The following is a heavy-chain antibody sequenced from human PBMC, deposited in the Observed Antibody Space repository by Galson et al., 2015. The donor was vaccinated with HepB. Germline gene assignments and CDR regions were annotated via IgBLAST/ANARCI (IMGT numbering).Heavy chain of an antibody. D-gene: IGHD6-13*01. Sequence: SAMVSCKASGGTFSCYAISWVRQAPGQGLEWMGGIITIFGTANYAQKFQGRVTITADKSTSTAYMELSSLRSEDTAVYYCARDLVAAAGEYFQHWGQGTLVTVSS. CDR3: ARDLVAAAGEYFQH. CDR1: GGTFSCYA. CDR2: IITIFGTA. V-gene: IGHV1-69*06. J-gene: IGHJ1*01.